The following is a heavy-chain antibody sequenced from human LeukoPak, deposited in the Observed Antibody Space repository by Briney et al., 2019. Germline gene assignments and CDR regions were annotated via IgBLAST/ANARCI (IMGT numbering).Heavy chain of an antibody. V-gene: IGHV1-2*02. CDR3: ARANGAAASRDY. J-gene: IGHJ4*02. D-gene: IGHD6-13*01. CDR2: INPNSGGT. CDR1: GYTFTGYY. Sequence: ASVKVSCKASGYTFTGYYMHWVRQAPGQGLEWMGWINPNSGGTNYAQKFQGRVTMTRDTSISTAYMELSRLRSDDTAVYYCARANGAAASRDYWGQGTLVTVSS.